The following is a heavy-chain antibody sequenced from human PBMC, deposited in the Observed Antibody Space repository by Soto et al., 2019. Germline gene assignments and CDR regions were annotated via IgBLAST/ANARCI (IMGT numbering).Heavy chain of an antibody. CDR2: VNHSGST. CDR1: GGSFSGYY. J-gene: IGHJ4*02. D-gene: IGHD3-22*01. CDR3: ARSENLSYYYDSSGYYDY. Sequence: LSETLSLTCAFYGGSFSGYYWSWIRQPPGKGLEWIGEVNHSGSTNYNPSLKSRVTISVDTSKNQFSLKLSSVTAADTAVYYCARSENLSYYYDSSGYYDYWGQGTLVTVSS. V-gene: IGHV4-34*01.